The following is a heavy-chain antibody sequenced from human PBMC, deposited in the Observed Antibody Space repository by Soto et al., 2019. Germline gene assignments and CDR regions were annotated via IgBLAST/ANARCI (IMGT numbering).Heavy chain of an antibody. CDR3: ARAGLGDGSDY. CDR1: GGSVSSGSYY. V-gene: IGHV4-61*01. D-gene: IGHD1-26*01. J-gene: IGHJ4*02. CDR2: IYYSGST. Sequence: QVQLQESGPGLVKPSETLSLTCTVSGGSVSSGSYYWSWIRQPPGKGLEWIGYIYYSGSTKYNPSLKNRVTISVVTSTNQFSLRLSSVTAADTAVYYCARAGLGDGSDYWGQGTLVTVSS.